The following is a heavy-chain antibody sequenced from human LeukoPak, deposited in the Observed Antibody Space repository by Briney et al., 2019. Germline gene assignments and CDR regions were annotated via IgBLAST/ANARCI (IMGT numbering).Heavy chain of an antibody. D-gene: IGHD3-3*01. CDR1: GGSISSGGYY. CDR3: ASQYYDFWSGYYDY. Sequence: SETLSLTCSVSGGSISSGGYYWSWIRQHPGKCLEWIGYVYYSGSTYYNPSLKSRVTISVDTSKNQFSLKLSSVPAADTAVYYCASQYYDFWSGYYDYWGQGTLVTVSS. CDR2: VYYSGST. V-gene: IGHV4-31*03. J-gene: IGHJ4*02.